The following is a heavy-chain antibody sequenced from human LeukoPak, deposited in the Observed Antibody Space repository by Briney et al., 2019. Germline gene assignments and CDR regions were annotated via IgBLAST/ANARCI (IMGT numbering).Heavy chain of an antibody. D-gene: IGHD6-13*01. V-gene: IGHV4-34*01. CDR1: GGSFSGYY. CDR2: INHSGST. J-gene: IGHJ4*02. CDR3: ARDWTGSSWTNFDY. Sequence: PSETLSLTCAVYGGSFSGYYWSWIRQPPGKGLEWIGEINHSGSTNYNPSLKSRVTISVDTSKNQFSLKLSSVTAADTAVYYCARDWTGSSWTNFDYWGQGTLVTVSS.